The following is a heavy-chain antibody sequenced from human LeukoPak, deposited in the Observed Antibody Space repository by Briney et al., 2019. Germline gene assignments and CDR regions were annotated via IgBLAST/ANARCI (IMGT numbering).Heavy chain of an antibody. D-gene: IGHD3-3*01. CDR3: ARDMLRFLEPPNWFDP. CDR1: GHSISSGYY. J-gene: IGHJ5*02. V-gene: IGHV4-38-2*02. Sequence: PSETLSLTCTVSGHSISSGYYWGWIRQPPGKGLEWIGSIYHSGSTYYNPSLKSRVTISVDTSKNQFSLKLSSVTAADTAVYYCARDMLRFLEPPNWFDPWGQGTLVTVSS. CDR2: IYHSGST.